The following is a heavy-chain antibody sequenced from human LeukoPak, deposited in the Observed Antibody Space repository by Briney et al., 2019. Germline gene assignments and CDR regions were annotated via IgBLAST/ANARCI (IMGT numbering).Heavy chain of an antibody. Sequence: GGSLRLSCAASGFTFSSYWMHWVRQAPGKGLVWVSRINSDGSSTSYADSMKGRFTISRDNAKNTLYLQMNSLRAEDTAVYYCARVRGYSSRDFDYWGQGTLVTVSS. J-gene: IGHJ4*02. CDR3: ARVRGYSSRDFDY. CDR1: GFTFSSYW. V-gene: IGHV3-74*01. CDR2: INSDGSST. D-gene: IGHD6-13*01.